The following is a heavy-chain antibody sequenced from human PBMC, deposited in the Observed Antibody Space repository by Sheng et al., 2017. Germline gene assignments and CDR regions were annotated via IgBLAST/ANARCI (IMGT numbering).Heavy chain of an antibody. D-gene: IGHD3-3*01. CDR2: ISSSGSTI. J-gene: IGHJ6*03. Sequence: EVQLVESGGGLVQPGGSLRLSCAASGFTFSSYEMNWVRQAPGKGLEWVSYISSSGSTIYYADSVKGRFTISRDNAKNSLYLQMNSLRAEDTAVYYCARVERMDDFWSGRFNYYYYYMDVWGQGTTVTVSS. CDR1: GFTFSSYE. CDR3: ARVERMDDFWSGRFNYYYYYMDV. V-gene: IGHV3-48*03.